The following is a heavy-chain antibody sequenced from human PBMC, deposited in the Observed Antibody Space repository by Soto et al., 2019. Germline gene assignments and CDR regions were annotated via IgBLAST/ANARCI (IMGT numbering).Heavy chain of an antibody. Sequence: EVQLVESGGGLIQPGGSLRLSCAVSGFTVSNNYMSWVRQAPGKGLEGVSVIYSGGYTAYGDSVKGRFTISRDNSKNTLYLKNNRLGAADRGVFCGGAPGGGGGYWGQGTLVTVSS. V-gene: IGHV3-53*01. CDR3: GAPGGGGGY. CDR2: IYSGGYT. CDR1: GFTVSNNY. J-gene: IGHJ4*02. D-gene: IGHD3-10*01.